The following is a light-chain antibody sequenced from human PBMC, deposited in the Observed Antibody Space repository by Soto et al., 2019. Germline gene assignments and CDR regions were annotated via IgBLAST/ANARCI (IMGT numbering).Light chain of an antibody. CDR3: QSSDSRLSNWV. V-gene: IGLV1-40*01. Sequence: QSVLTQPPSLSGAPGQRVTISCTGSSSNIGAGYDVHWYQHLPGTAPKLLIYGNSNRPSGVPDRFSGSNSGTSASLAITGLQAEDEADYYCQSSDSRLSNWVFGGGTKLTVL. J-gene: IGLJ3*02. CDR2: GNS. CDR1: SSNIGAGYD.